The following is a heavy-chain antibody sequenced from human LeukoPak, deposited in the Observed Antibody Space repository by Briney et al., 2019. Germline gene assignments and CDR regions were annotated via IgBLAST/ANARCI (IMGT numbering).Heavy chain of an antibody. V-gene: IGHV3-21*01. CDR3: ARDEATDYGDYSPPGY. J-gene: IGHJ4*02. Sequence: GGSLRLSCAASGFTFSSYSMNWVRQAPGKGLEWVSSISSSSSYIYYADSVKGRFTISRDNAKNSLYLQMNSLRAEDTAVYYCARDEATDYGDYSPPGYWGQGTLVTVSS. D-gene: IGHD4-17*01. CDR2: ISSSSSYI. CDR1: GFTFSSYS.